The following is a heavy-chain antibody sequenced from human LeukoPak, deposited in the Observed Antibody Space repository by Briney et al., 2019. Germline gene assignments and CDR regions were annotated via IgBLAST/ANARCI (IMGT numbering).Heavy chain of an antibody. J-gene: IGHJ4*02. V-gene: IGHV4-34*01. CDR1: GGSFSGYY. CDR3: ARRYYYNLGSFPFDF. Sequence: SETLSLTCAVYGGSFSGYYWSWIRQPPGKGLEWIGEINHSGSTNYNPSLKSRVTISVDTSKNQFYLNLSSVTAADTAVYYCARRYYYNLGSFPFDFWGQGTLVTVSS. CDR2: INHSGST. D-gene: IGHD3-10*01.